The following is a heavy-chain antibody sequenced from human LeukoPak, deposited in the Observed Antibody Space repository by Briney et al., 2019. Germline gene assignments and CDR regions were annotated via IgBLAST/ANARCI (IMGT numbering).Heavy chain of an antibody. CDR3: ARDLGAAGGQDYFDY. CDR1: GYIFTNYA. Sequence: GGSLRLSCAASGYIFTNYAMSWVRQAPGKGLEWVSVIYSGGSTYYADSVKGRFTISRDNSKNTLYLQMNSLRAEDTAVYYCARDLGAAGGQDYFDYWGQGTLVTVSS. V-gene: IGHV3-66*01. J-gene: IGHJ4*02. CDR2: IYSGGST. D-gene: IGHD3-10*01.